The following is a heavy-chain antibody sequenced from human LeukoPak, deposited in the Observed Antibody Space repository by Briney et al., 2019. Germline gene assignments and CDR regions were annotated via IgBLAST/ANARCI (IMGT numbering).Heavy chain of an antibody. V-gene: IGHV4-4*02. Sequence: SGTLSLTCAVSGGSISSTNWWSWVRQPPGKGLEWIGEIYHSGSTNYNPSLKSRVTISADTSKNHFSLKLNSVTTADTAVYYCTRGAGWLIDYWGQGILVTVSS. D-gene: IGHD3-16*01. CDR2: IYHSGST. J-gene: IGHJ4*02. CDR3: TRGAGWLIDY. CDR1: GGSISSTNW.